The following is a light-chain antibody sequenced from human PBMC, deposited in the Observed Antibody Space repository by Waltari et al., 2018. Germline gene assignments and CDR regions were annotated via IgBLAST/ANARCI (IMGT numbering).Light chain of an antibody. CDR3: QSYDSSLSGFVV. CDR1: SSNIGAGYD. J-gene: IGLJ2*01. V-gene: IGLV1-40*01. CDR2: GNS. Sequence: QSVLTQPPSVSGAPGQRVTISCTGSSSNIGAGYDVHWYQQLPGTAPKLLIFGNSNRPSGVPDRFSGSQSGTSASLAITGLQAEDEADYYCQSYDSSLSGFVVFGGGTKLTVL.